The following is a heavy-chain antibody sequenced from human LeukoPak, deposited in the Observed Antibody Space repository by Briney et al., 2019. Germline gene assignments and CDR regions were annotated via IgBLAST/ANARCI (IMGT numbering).Heavy chain of an antibody. V-gene: IGHV4-28*01. CDR3: ARRNRYSPNYFDY. CDR1: GYSISSSNW. CDR2: IYYSGST. Sequence: PSDTLSLTCAVSGYSISSSNWWGWIRQPPGKGLEWIGYIYYSGSTYYNPSLKSRVTISVDTSKNQFSLKLSSVTAADTAVYYCARRNRYSPNYFDYWGQGTLVTVSS. D-gene: IGHD5-18*01. J-gene: IGHJ4*02.